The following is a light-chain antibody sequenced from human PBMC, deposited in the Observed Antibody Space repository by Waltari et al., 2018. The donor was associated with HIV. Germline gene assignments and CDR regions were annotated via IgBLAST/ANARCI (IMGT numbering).Light chain of an antibody. Sequence: QSALTQPASVSGSPGQSITISCTGTSSDVGGYNSVSWYQQHPGKAPKLMIYEVSNRPSGVSKRFTGSKAGNTASLTIAGLQAEDEADYYCSSYTSSSHVVFGGGTKLTVL. V-gene: IGLV2-14*01. CDR3: SSYTSSSHVV. J-gene: IGLJ2*01. CDR1: SSDVGGYNS. CDR2: EVS.